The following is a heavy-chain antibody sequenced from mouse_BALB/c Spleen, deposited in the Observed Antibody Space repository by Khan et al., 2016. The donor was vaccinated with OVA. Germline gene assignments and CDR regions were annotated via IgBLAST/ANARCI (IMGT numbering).Heavy chain of an antibody. J-gene: IGHJ3*01. CDR3: VRDGAYHRNDGWLAY. CDR1: GYTFTSYT. D-gene: IGHD2-14*01. CDR2: INPSNGYT. Sequence: QVQLQQSGAELARPGASVKMSCKASGYTFTSYTIHWIKKRPGQGLEWIGYINPSNGYTNYNQKFKDKATLTTDKSSTTAYLQLSSRTSDDSAVYNCVRDGAYHRNDGWLAYWGQGTLVTVSA. V-gene: IGHV1-4*01.